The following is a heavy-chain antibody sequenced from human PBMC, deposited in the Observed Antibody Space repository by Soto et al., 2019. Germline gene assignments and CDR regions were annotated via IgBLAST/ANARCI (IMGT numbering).Heavy chain of an antibody. J-gene: IGHJ4*02. CDR3: VSLVGTVN. Sequence: PGGSLRLSCAASGFTFSSYWMTWVRQAPGKGLEWVATIKEDGTRQHYVDSVKGRFTISRDNAKDSMYLQMNDLRTEDTALYYCVSLVGTVNWGQGTLVTVSS. D-gene: IGHD2-21*01. CDR2: IKEDGTRQ. V-gene: IGHV3-7*03. CDR1: GFTFSSYW.